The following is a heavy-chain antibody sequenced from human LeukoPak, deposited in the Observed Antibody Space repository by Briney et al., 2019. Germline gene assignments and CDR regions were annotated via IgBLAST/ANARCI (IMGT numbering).Heavy chain of an antibody. CDR3: ARTFQPGYSYGYSRLDY. CDR1: GFTFTNYA. CDR2: ISGSGDFT. D-gene: IGHD5-18*01. J-gene: IGHJ4*02. Sequence: LSGGSLRLSCAASGFTFTNYAMSWVRQAPGKGLEWVSDISGSGDFTYYADSVKGRFTISRDNSKNTLYLQMNSLRAEDTAVYYCARTFQPGYSYGYSRLDYWGQGTLVTVSS. V-gene: IGHV3-23*01.